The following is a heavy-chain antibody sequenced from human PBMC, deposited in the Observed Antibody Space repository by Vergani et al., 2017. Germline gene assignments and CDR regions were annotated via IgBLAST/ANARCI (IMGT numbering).Heavy chain of an antibody. CDR3: ARGFPLYSYGYLAGWGRGWFDP. V-gene: IGHV4-39*07. D-gene: IGHD5-18*01. J-gene: IGHJ5*02. CDR1: GGSISSSSYY. Sequence: QLQLQESGPGLAKPSETLSLTCTVSGGSISSSSYYWGWIRQPPGKGLEWIGSIYYSGSTYYNPSLKSRVTISVDTSKNQFSLKLSSVTAADTAVYYCARGFPLYSYGYLAGWGRGWFDPWGQGTLVTVSS. CDR2: IYYSGST.